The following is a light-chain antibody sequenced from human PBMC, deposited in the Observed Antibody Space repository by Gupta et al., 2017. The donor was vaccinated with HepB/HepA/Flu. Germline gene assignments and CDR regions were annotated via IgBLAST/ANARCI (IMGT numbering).Light chain of an antibody. CDR1: QSISTW. V-gene: IGKV1-5*03. J-gene: IGKJ2*01. Sequence: DIQMTQSPSTLSASVGDRITITCRASQSISTWLAWYQQKPGKAPNLLIYKASSVESGVPSRFSGSGSGTEFTLTISSLQPDDFATYYCQQYKSYPYTFGQGTKLEIK. CDR3: QQYKSYPYT. CDR2: KAS.